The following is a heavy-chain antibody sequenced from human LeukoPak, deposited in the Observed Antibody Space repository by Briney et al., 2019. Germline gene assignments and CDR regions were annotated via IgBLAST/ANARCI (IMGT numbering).Heavy chain of an antibody. J-gene: IGHJ4*02. D-gene: IGHD5-18*01. CDR2: IFIDGSGT. Sequence: SGGSLRLSCAASGLSISSNSMHWVRQGPGKGLVWVSRIFIDGSGTSYADSVKGRFTISRDNAKNTLYLQMNSLRVEDTAVYYCAIGDKYGYPKWGQGTLVTVST. V-gene: IGHV3-74*01. CDR1: GLSISSNS. CDR3: AIGDKYGYPK.